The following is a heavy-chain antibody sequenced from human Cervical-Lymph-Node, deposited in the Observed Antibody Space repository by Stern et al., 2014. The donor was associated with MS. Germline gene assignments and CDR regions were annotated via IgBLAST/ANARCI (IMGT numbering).Heavy chain of an antibody. J-gene: IGHJ4*02. V-gene: IGHV1-69*09. CDR2: IVPILEVA. D-gene: IGHD6-6*01. CDR3: AKTQTIGSRSFDY. Sequence: QVQLVQSGAEVKKPGSSVKVSCKASGGTFSTYAIAWVRQAPGQGLEWMGRIVPILEVADYAQRFQGRVTITADKSTTTVYMELSSLRSEDTAVYYCAKTQTIGSRSFDYWGQGTLVTVSS. CDR1: GGTFSTYA.